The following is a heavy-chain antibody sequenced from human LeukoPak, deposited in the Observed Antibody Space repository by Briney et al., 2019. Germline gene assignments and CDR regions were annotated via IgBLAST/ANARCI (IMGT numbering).Heavy chain of an antibody. CDR1: GFTFSRYW. V-gene: IGHV3-7*04. CDR3: ARAVASNWFDP. J-gene: IGHJ5*02. Sequence: GGSLRLSCVASGFTFSRYWMSWVRQAPGKGLEWVANIKEDGSEKYYVDSVKGRLTISRDNAKNSLYLQMNSLRAEDTAVYYCARAVASNWFDPWGQGTLVTVSS. D-gene: IGHD2-15*01. CDR2: IKEDGSEK.